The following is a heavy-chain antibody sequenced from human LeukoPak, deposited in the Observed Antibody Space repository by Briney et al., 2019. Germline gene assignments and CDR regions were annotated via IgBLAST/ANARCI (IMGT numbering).Heavy chain of an antibody. D-gene: IGHD5/OR15-5a*01. V-gene: IGHV3-48*03. CDR3: ARASTPGDY. CDR2: ISSSGSTI. CDR1: GFTFSSYE. J-gene: IGHJ4*02. Sequence: GGSLRLSCAASGFTFSSYEMNWVRQAPGKGLEWVSYISSSGSTIYYADSVKGRFTISKDNAKNSLYLQMNSLRAEDTAVYYCARASTPGDYWGQGTLVTVSS.